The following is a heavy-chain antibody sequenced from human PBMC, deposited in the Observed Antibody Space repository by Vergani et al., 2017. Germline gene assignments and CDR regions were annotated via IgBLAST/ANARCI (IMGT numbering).Heavy chain of an antibody. CDR2: IYHSGST. CDR3: AKDSDSSGYYYDY. CDR1: GGSISSGGYS. V-gene: IGHV4-30-2*01. D-gene: IGHD3-22*01. J-gene: IGHJ4*02. Sequence: QLQLQASGSGLVKPSQTLSLTCAVSGGSISSGGYSWSWIRQPPGKGLEWIGYIYHSGSTYYNPSLKSRVTISVDRSKNQFSLKLSSVTAEDTALYYCAKDSDSSGYYYDYWGQGTLVTVSS.